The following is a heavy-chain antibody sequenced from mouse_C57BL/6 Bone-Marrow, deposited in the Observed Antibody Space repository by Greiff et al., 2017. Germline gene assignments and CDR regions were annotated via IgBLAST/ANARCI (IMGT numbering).Heavy chain of an antibody. CDR2: LYPSDGST. CDR3: AREYGSIYWYFDV. CDR1: GYTFTSYD. Sequence: QVQLQQSGPELVKPGASVKLSCKASGYTFTSYDINWVKQRPGQGLEWIGWLYPSDGSTKYNAKFKGKATLTVDPSSSPAYMELHSLTSEDSAVYVCAREYGSIYWYFDVWGAGTTVTVSS. V-gene: IGHV1-85*01. J-gene: IGHJ1*01. D-gene: IGHD1-1*01.